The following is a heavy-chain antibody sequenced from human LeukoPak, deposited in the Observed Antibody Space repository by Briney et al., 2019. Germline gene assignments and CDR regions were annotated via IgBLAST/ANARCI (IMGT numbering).Heavy chain of an antibody. Sequence: GDSVKVSCKTSGFSFISYFIHWVRQAPGQGLEWMGKINPVGGSTTYVQRFQGRVTMTRDTSTSTVYMELSSLSFEDTAVYYCARGAQIAVVGSHVDYWGQGSLVTVSS. CDR1: GFSFISYF. V-gene: IGHV1-46*01. D-gene: IGHD6-13*01. CDR2: INPVGGST. J-gene: IGHJ4*02. CDR3: ARGAQIAVVGSHVDY.